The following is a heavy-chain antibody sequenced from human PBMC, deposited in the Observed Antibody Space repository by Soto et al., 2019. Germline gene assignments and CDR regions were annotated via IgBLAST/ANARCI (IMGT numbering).Heavy chain of an antibody. J-gene: IGHJ6*02. CDR1: GFTLSSYG. Sequence: QVQLVEFGGGVVQPGKSLRLSCEASGFTLSSYGMHWVRQAPGKGREWVAVIWHDGSNKYYADSVKGRFTISRETSNNTLYLQMNSRRAEHMAVYFCARGHDRGIRATMGGMDVWGQGTPVTVSS. D-gene: IGHD3-10*01. CDR2: IWHDGSNK. V-gene: IGHV3-33*01. CDR3: ARGHDRGIRATMGGMDV.